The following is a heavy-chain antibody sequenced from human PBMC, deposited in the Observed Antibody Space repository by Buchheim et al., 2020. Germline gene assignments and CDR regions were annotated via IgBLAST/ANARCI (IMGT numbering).Heavy chain of an antibody. J-gene: IGHJ4*02. CDR3: ASHGGYVSFH. Sequence: QVQLVESGGGVVQPGRSLRLSCAASGFTFSSYGMHWVRQAPGKGLEWVAVISYDGSNKYYADSVKGRFTISRDNSKNTLYLQMNSLRAEDTAVYYCASHGGYVSFHWGQGTL. CDR2: ISYDGSNK. CDR1: GFTFSSYG. D-gene: IGHD5-12*01. V-gene: IGHV3-30*03.